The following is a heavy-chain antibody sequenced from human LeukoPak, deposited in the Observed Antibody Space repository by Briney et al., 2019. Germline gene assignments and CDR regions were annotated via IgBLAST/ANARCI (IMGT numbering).Heavy chain of an antibody. V-gene: IGHV3-30*03. Sequence: GGSLRLSCAASGFTFSSYGMPWVRQAPGKGLEWVAVISYDGSNKYYADSVKGRFTISRDNSKNTLYLQMNSLRAEDTAVYYCVRGLHGSWGKFDYWGQGTLVTVSS. D-gene: IGHD6-13*01. J-gene: IGHJ4*02. CDR3: VRGLHGSWGKFDY. CDR2: ISYDGSNK. CDR1: GFTFSSYG.